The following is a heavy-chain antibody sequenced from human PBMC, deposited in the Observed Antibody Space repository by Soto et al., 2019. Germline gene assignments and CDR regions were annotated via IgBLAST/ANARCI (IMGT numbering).Heavy chain of an antibody. V-gene: IGHV3-23*01. CDR3: AKDNVVGANYLGYYFDY. CDR1: GFTFSSYA. CDR2: ISGSGGST. J-gene: IGHJ4*02. D-gene: IGHD1-26*01. Sequence: PGGSLRLSCAASGFTFSSYAMSWVRQAPGKGLEWVSAISGSGGSTYYADSVKGRFTISRDNSKNTLYLQMNSLRAEDTAVYYCAKDNVVGANYLGYYFDYWGQGTLVTVSS.